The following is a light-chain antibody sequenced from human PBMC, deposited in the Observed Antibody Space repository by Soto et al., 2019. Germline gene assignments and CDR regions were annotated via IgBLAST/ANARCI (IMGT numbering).Light chain of an antibody. CDR2: EVS. CDR3: SSYTSSSTLE. V-gene: IGLV1-40*01. J-gene: IGLJ2*01. Sequence: QSVLTQPPSVSGAPGQRVTISCTGNSSNLGAGYDVHWYQQLPGAAPKLMIYEVSNRPSGVSNRFSGSKSGNTASLTISGLQAEDEADYYCSSYTSSSTLEFGGGTKLTVL. CDR1: SSNLGAGYD.